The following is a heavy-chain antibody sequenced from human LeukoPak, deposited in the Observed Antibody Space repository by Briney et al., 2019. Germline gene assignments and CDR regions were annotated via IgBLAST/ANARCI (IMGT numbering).Heavy chain of an antibody. V-gene: IGHV1-8*01. CDR3: ARGNPYYDFWSGYYQYYFDY. Sequence: ASVKVSCKASGYTFTSYDINWVRQATGQGLEWMGWMNPNSGNTGYAQKFQGRVTMTRNTSISTAYMEQSSLRSEDTAVYYCARGNPYYDFWSGYYQYYFDYWGQGTLVTVSS. D-gene: IGHD3-3*01. J-gene: IGHJ4*02. CDR2: MNPNSGNT. CDR1: GYTFTSYD.